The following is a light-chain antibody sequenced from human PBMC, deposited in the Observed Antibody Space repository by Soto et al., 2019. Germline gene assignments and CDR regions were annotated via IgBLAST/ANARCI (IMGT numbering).Light chain of an antibody. Sequence: VMTQAPATLSVSPGERATLSCRASQTINNNVAWYQLKDGQVPRLVIYGASTRATDIPARFSGSGSGTGFTLTISSLQSEDFAEYHCQQYNNWPQKFGQGTK. V-gene: IGKV3-15*01. CDR1: QTINNN. CDR2: GAS. J-gene: IGKJ1*01. CDR3: QQYNNWPQK.